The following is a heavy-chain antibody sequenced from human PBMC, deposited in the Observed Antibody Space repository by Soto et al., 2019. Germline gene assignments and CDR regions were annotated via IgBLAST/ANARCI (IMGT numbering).Heavy chain of an antibody. CDR2: IYYSGST. V-gene: IGHV4-30-4*01. D-gene: IGHD2-8*01. CDR1: GGSISSGDYY. CDR3: ARHPPWCELDY. J-gene: IGHJ4*02. Sequence: PSETLSLTCTVSGGSISSGDYYWSWIRQPPGKGLEWIGYIYYSGSTYYNPSLKSRVTISVDTSKNQFSLKLSSVTAADTAVYYCARHPPWCELDYWGQGTLVTVSS.